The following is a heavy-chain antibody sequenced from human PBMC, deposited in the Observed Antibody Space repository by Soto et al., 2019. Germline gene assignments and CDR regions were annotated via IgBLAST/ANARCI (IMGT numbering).Heavy chain of an antibody. Sequence: QVQLQESGPGLVKPSETLSLTCTVSGASISSYYWSWIRQPAGKGLEWIGRIYTSGTNNYNPSLRSRVAMSVDTSENQFSLKLSSVTAADTAVYYCARGRLYSNIWSYFDYWGQGTLVTVSS. CDR1: GASISSYY. CDR3: ARGRLYSNIWSYFDY. J-gene: IGHJ4*02. CDR2: IYTSGTN. D-gene: IGHD6-13*01. V-gene: IGHV4-4*07.